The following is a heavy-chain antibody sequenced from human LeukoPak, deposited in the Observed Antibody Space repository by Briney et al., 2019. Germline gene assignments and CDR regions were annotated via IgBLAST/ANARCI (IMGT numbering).Heavy chain of an antibody. D-gene: IGHD2-2*01. CDR1: GFTFSSYA. V-gene: IGHV3-23*01. Sequence: PGGSLRLSCAASGFTFSSYAMSWVRQAPGKGLEWVSAISGSGGSTYYADSVKGRFTISRDNAKNSLYLQMNSLRAEDTAVYYCASSYCSTTSCYGGYVMDVWGQGATVTVSS. CDR2: ISGSGGST. J-gene: IGHJ6*02. CDR3: ASSYCSTTSCYGGYVMDV.